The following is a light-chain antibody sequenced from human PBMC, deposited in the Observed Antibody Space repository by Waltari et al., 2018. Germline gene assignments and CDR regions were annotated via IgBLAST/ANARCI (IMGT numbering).Light chain of an antibody. CDR3: QQRSNWPIS. Sequence: SCRASQSVSDYLAWYQQKPGQAPRLPISAASNRATGIPARFNGSGSGTDFTLTISSLEPEDFAFYYCQQRSNWPISFGQGTRLEIK. CDR1: QSVSDY. CDR2: AAS. J-gene: IGKJ5*01. V-gene: IGKV3-11*01.